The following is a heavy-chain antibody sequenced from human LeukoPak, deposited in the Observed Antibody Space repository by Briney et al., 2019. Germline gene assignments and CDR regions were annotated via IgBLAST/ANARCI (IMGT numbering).Heavy chain of an antibody. CDR1: GGSISSFY. V-gene: IGHV4-59*08. J-gene: IGHJ6*02. CDR2: IYYSGST. D-gene: IGHD3-10*01. Sequence: SETLSLTCTVSGGSISSFYWSWIRQPPGKGLEWIGYIYYSGSTNYNSSLKSRVTISVDTSKNRFSLKLTSVTAADTAVYYCARQSGSRYYYYGLDVWGQGTTVTVSS. CDR3: ARQSGSRYYYYGLDV.